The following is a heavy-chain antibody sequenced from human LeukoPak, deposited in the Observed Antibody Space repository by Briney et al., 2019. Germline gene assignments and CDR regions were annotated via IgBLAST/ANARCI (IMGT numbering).Heavy chain of an antibody. V-gene: IGHV4-34*01. D-gene: IGHD3-10*01. CDR3: ARVLGRTYYYGSGSYSYNWFDP. CDR2: INHSGST. J-gene: IGHJ5*02. CDR1: Y. Sequence: YWSWIRQPPGKGLEWIGEINHSGSTNYNPSLKSRVTISVDTSKNQVSLKLSSVTAADTAVYYCARVLGRTYYYGSGSYSYNWFDPWGQGTLVTVSS.